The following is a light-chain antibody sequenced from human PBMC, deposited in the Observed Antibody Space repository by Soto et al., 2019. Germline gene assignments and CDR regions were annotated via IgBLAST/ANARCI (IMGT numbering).Light chain of an antibody. CDR3: QQYGSSPRT. Sequence: EIVLTQSPGTLSLSPGERATLSCRASQSASSSYLAWYRQKPGQAPRLLIYGASSRATGIPDRFSGSGSGTDFTLTISRLEPEDFAVYYCQQYGSSPRTFGRGTKVDIK. CDR1: QSASSSY. V-gene: IGKV3-20*01. CDR2: GAS. J-gene: IGKJ1*01.